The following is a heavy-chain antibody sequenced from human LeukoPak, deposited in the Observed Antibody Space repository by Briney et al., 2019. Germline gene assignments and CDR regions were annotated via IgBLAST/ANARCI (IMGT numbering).Heavy chain of an antibody. CDR1: GFTFSTYW. D-gene: IGHD1-26*01. Sequence: GGSLRLSCAASGFTFSTYWMHWVRQAPGKGLVWVSRIKSDGSTNYADSVKGRFTISRDNAKNTVSLQMNSLRAEDTAVYYCAKGSREWELLDAFDIWGQGTMVTVS. V-gene: IGHV3-74*01. J-gene: IGHJ3*02. CDR3: AKGSREWELLDAFDI. CDR2: IKSDGST.